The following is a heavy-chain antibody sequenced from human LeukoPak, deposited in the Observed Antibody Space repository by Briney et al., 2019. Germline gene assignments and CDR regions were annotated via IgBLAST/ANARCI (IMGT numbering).Heavy chain of an antibody. V-gene: IGHV4-30-4*01. CDR1: GGSISSGDYY. D-gene: IGHD6-13*01. Sequence: SETLSLTCTLSGGSISSGDYYWSWIRHPPGKCLEWVGCIVNSGNIYYNPYLRRRVAISPDTSTNHFSLNLTSVTAADTAVYYCAISSGYSSSGGLNWFDTWGEGTRVTVSS. CDR3: AISSGYSSSGGLNWFDT. J-gene: IGHJ5*02. CDR2: IVNSGNI.